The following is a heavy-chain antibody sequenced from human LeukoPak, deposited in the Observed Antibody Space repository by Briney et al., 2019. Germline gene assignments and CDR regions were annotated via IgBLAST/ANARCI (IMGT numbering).Heavy chain of an antibody. J-gene: IGHJ4*02. CDR1: AFTFNSYS. Sequence: PGGSLTLSCAASAFTFNSYSMNWVRQAPGKGLEWVSYISNGSSIKYYAGSVRGRFTISRDNAANSLYLQMNSLRDEDTAVYYCARSSAYYFDYWGQGTLVTVSS. V-gene: IGHV3-48*02. CDR2: ISNGSSIK. CDR3: ARSSAYYFDY.